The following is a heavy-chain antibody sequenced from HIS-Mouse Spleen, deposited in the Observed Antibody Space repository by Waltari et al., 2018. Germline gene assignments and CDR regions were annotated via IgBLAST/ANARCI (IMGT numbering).Heavy chain of an antibody. D-gene: IGHD6-13*01. J-gene: IGHJ2*01. CDR1: GRSIRRRTHY. V-gene: IGHV4-39*07. CDR3: AREIPYSSSWYDWYFDL. Sequence: QLQLQESGPGLVKPSETLYLTCTVSGRSIRRRTHYWAWIRPPPGKGLEWIGSIYYSGSTYYNPSLKSRVTISVDTSKNQFSLKLSSVTAADTAVYYCAREIPYSSSWYDWYFDLWGRGTLVTVSS. CDR2: IYYSGST.